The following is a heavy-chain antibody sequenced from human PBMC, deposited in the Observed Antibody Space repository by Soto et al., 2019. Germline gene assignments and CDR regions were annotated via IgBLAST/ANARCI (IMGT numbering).Heavy chain of an antibody. CDR2: IYYSGST. D-gene: IGHD5-12*01. V-gene: IGHV4-31*02. Sequence: LCGGSISSGGYYWSWIRQHPGKGLEWIGYIYYSGSTYYNPSLKSRVTISVDTSKNQFSLKLSSVTAADTAVYYCATSDSGYDLYWGQGTLVTVSS. CDR1: GGSISSGGYY. J-gene: IGHJ4*02. CDR3: ATSDSGYDLY.